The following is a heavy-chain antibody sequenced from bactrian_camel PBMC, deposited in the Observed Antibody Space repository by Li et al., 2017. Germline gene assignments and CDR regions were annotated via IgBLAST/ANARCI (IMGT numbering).Heavy chain of an antibody. CDR1: GFTFSANW. J-gene: IGHJ6*01. D-gene: IGHD6*01. V-gene: IGHV3S6*01. Sequence: HVQLVESGGGLVQPGGSLRLSCAASGFTFSANWMHWVRQAPGKGLEWVSSIYTGGGFTVYADSVKGRFTISKDNAKNTLYLQMDSLKPEDTAVYYCAAEWWSHGGSWYDFGYWGQGTQVTVS. CDR3: AAEWWSHGGSWYDFGY. CDR2: IYTGGGFT.